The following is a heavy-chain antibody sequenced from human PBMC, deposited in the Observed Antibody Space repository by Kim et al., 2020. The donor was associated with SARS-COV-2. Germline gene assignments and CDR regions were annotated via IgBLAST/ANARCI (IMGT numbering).Heavy chain of an antibody. J-gene: IGHJ4*02. CDR3: ARGSTYCYDSSGYYQCSGIDY. CDR2: IWYDGSNK. D-gene: IGHD3-22*01. CDR1: GFTFSSYG. Sequence: GGSLRLSCAASGFTFSSYGMHWVRQAPGKGLEWVAVIWYDGSNKYYADSVKGRFTISRDNSKNTLYLQMNSLRAEDTAVYYCARGSTYCYDSSGYYQCSGIDYWGQRTLVTVSS. V-gene: IGHV3-33*08.